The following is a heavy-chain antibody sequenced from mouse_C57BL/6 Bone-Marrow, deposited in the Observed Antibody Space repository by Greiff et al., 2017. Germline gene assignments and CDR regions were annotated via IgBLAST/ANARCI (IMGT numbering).Heavy chain of an antibody. J-gene: IGHJ2*01. CDR2: IDPEIGDT. Sequence: EVQLVESGAELVRPGASVKLSCTASGFNIKDDYIHWVKQRPEQGLEWIGWIDPEIGDTEYASKFQGKATITSDTSSNTAYLQPSSLTSGDTAVYYCSSFDGVYFDFWGQGTPLTVAS. V-gene: IGHV14-4*01. D-gene: IGHD2-3*01. CDR3: SSFDGVYFDF. CDR1: GFNIKDDY.